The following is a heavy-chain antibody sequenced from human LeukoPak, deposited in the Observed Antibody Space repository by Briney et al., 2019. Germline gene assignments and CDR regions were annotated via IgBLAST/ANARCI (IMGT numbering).Heavy chain of an antibody. CDR1: GYTFTGYY. CDR2: INPNSGGT. Sequence: GASVKVSCKASGYTFTGYYMHWVRQAPGQGLEWMGWINPNSGGTNFAQNFQGRVTMTRDTSISTAYMELSRLRSDDTAVYYCARDRTSTVASPSDSFDIWGQGTMVTVSS. J-gene: IGHJ3*02. V-gene: IGHV1-2*02. D-gene: IGHD4-11*01. CDR3: ARDRTSTVASPSDSFDI.